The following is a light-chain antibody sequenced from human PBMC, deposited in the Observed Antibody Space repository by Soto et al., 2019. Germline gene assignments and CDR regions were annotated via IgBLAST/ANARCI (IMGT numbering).Light chain of an antibody. V-gene: IGKV3-20*01. Sequence: EIVLTQSPGTLSLSPGERATLSCRASQGVSSSYLAWYLQKPGQAPRLLIYGASNRATGIPDRFSGSGSGTDFTLTISRLEPEDFAVYYCQLYGSPARTFGQGTKVEIK. CDR1: QGVSSSY. CDR2: GAS. CDR3: QLYGSPART. J-gene: IGKJ1*01.